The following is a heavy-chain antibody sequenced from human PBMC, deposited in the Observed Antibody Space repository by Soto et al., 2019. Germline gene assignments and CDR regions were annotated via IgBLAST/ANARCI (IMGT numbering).Heavy chain of an antibody. Sequence: QVQLVQSGAAVKKPGSSVKVSCKASGGTFSSYTISWVRQAPGQGLEWMGRIIPILGIANYAQKFQGRVTITADKSTSTAYMELSSLRSEDTAVYYCARAKGGDIVVVPAAMNYYYGMDVWGQGTTVTVSS. CDR2: IIPILGIA. D-gene: IGHD2-2*01. V-gene: IGHV1-69*02. J-gene: IGHJ6*02. CDR1: GGTFSSYT. CDR3: ARAKGGDIVVVPAAMNYYYGMDV.